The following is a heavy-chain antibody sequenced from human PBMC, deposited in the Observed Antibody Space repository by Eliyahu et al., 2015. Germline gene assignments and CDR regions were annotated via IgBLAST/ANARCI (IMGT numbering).Heavy chain of an antibody. V-gene: IGHV3-7*05. CDR3: ARAGVQGSGRWYFDL. Sequence: EVQLVESGGGLVQPGGSLXLSCAGAGSXFXRVWMXWVRQAPGRGLGWVANTDQIGNEKNYGDSVKGRCTISRDNAKNSLYLHMNSLRVEDTAVYYCARAGVQGSGRWYFDLWGRGTLVTVSS. CDR1: GSXFXRVW. D-gene: IGHD3-10*01. CDR2: TDQIGNEK. J-gene: IGHJ2*01.